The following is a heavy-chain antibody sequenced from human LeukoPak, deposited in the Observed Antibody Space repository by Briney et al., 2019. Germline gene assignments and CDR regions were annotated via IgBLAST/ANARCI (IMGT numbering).Heavy chain of an antibody. CDR3: ARVYCSSTSCYDY. V-gene: IGHV1-2*02. Sequence: ASVKVFCKASGYTFTGYYMHWVRQAPGQGLEWMGWINPNSGGTNYAQKFQGRVTMTRDTSISTAYMELSRLRSDDTAVYYCARVYCSSTSCYDYWGQGTLVTVSS. CDR2: INPNSGGT. D-gene: IGHD2-2*01. J-gene: IGHJ4*02. CDR1: GYTFTGYY.